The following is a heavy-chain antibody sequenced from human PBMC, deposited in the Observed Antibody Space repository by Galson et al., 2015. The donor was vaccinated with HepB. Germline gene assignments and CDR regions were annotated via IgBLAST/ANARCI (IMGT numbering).Heavy chain of an antibody. Sequence: SVKVSCKASGYTFSTYGMNWVRQAPGQGLEWMGFINTNTGNPTYAQGFTGRFVFSLDTSVSTAYLHISSLKTEDTAVYYCASYYGGYEGGYYFDYWGQGTLVTVSS. D-gene: IGHD4-17*01. J-gene: IGHJ4*02. CDR1: GYTFSTYG. V-gene: IGHV7-4-1*02. CDR2: INTNTGNP. CDR3: ASYYGGYEGGYYFDY.